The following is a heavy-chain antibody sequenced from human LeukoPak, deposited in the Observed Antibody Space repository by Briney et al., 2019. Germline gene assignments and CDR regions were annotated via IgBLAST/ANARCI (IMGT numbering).Heavy chain of an antibody. V-gene: IGHV3-64*01. CDR2: ISSKGGST. J-gene: IGHJ4*02. CDR3: AREDYGTGKFDY. D-gene: IGHD4-17*01. CDR1: GFTFSRYT. Sequence: GGSLRLSCAASGFTFSRYTMHWARQAPGKGLEYVSGISSKGGSTYYASSVKGRFTISRDNSKNTLYLQMGSLRAEDMAVYYCAREDYGTGKFDYWCQGTLVIVSS.